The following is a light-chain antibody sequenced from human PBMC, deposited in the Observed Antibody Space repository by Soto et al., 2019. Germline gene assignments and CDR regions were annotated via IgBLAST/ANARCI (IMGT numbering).Light chain of an antibody. Sequence: QSVLTQPASVSGSPGQSITISCTGTSSDVGGYNYVSWYQQHPGKAPKLMIYEVTYRPSGVYDRFSSSKSGNTASLTISGLQAEDEADYFCSSYGSTVRYVFGTGTKLTVL. CDR3: SSYGSTVRYV. J-gene: IGLJ1*01. V-gene: IGLV2-14*01. CDR1: SSDVGGYNY. CDR2: EVT.